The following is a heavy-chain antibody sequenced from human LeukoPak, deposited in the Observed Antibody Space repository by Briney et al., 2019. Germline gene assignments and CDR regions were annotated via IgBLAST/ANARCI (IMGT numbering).Heavy chain of an antibody. CDR3: ARGQFRIDY. D-gene: IGHD5-24*01. V-gene: IGHV3-30*03. J-gene: IGHJ4*02. CDR1: GFTFSSYG. Sequence: GGSLRLSCAASGFTFSSYGMHWVRQAPGKGLEWVAVISFDGSNKYCSDSVKGRFTISRDNSKNTLYLQMNSLRDEDTAVYYCARGQFRIDYWGQGTLVTVSS. CDR2: ISFDGSNK.